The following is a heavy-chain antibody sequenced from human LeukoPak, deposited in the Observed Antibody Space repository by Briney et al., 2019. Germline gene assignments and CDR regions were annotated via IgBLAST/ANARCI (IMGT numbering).Heavy chain of an antibody. V-gene: IGHV3-30*02. D-gene: IGHD1/OR15-1a*01. CDR1: GFIFSDYG. Sequence: GGSLRLSCAASGFIFSDYGIHWVRQAPGKGLEWVAFIRFDGSSKYYTDSVKGRFTISRDNSRNTVYLQMNSLRVEDTAVYYCAKEGTASKPSDLDYWGQGTLATVSS. CDR3: AKEGTASKPSDLDY. J-gene: IGHJ4*02. CDR2: IRFDGSSK.